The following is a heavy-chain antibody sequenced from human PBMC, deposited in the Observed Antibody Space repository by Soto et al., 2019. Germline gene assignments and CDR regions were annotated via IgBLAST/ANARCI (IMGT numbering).Heavy chain of an antibody. CDR1: GGSFSGYY. CDR3: AITSYCSSTSCYDYFDY. V-gene: IGHV4-34*01. D-gene: IGHD2-2*01. Sequence: QVQLQQWGAGLLKPSETLSLTCAVYGGSFSGYYWSWIRQPPGKGLEWIGEINHSGSTNYNPSLKSRVTISVDTSKNQFSLKLSSVTAADTAVYYCAITSYCSSTSCYDYFDYWGQGTLVTVSS. CDR2: INHSGST. J-gene: IGHJ4*02.